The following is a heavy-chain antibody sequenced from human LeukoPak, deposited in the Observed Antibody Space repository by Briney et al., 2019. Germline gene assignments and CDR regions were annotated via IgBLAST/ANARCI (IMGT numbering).Heavy chain of an antibody. J-gene: IGHJ4*02. D-gene: IGHD3-16*01. CDR2: IHRSGST. V-gene: IGHV4-34*01. Sequence: PSETLSLTCAVYGGSFSGYWSWIRQPPGKGLEWIGQIHRSGSTSYNPSLRSRVTISGDTSKNQFSLKMSSVTAADTAVYYCARHGGYYFDYWGQGTLVTVSS. CDR3: ARHGGYYFDY. CDR1: GGSFSGY.